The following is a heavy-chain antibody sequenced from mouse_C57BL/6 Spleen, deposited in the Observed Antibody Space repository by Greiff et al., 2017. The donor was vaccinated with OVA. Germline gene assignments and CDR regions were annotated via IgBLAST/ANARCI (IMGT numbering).Heavy chain of an antibody. D-gene: IGHD2-4*01. CDR3: ARGYYDYDRAFAY. CDR1: GYAFSSYW. V-gene: IGHV1-80*01. CDR2: IYPGDGDT. Sequence: VKLQESGAELVKPGASVKISCKASGYAFSSYWMNWVKQRPGKGLEWIGQIYPGDGDTNYNGKFKGKATLTADKSSSTAYMQLSSLTSEDSAVYFCARGYYDYDRAFAYWGQGTLVTVSA. J-gene: IGHJ3*01.